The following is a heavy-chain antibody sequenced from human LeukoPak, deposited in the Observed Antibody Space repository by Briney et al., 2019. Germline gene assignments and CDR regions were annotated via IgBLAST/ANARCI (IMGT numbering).Heavy chain of an antibody. CDR2: IKEDGSEI. D-gene: IGHD3-10*01. CDR3: VTDQTGRHPYFFDY. CDR1: GFNFSTYW. V-gene: IGHV3-7*01. Sequence: GGSLRLSCAASGFNFSTYWMTWVRQVLGKGLEWVANIKEDGSEIYYVDAVKGRFSISRDNAKTSLYLQMNNLSVADTAVYYCVTDQTGRHPYFFDYWGQGTLVTVSS. J-gene: IGHJ4*02.